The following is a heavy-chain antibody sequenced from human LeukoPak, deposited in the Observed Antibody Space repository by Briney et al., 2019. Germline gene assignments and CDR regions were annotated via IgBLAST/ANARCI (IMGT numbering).Heavy chain of an antibody. CDR3: AKDLEDIVVVPAHAFDY. CDR1: GFTFSSYA. V-gene: IGHV3-23*01. CDR2: ISGSGGST. J-gene: IGHJ4*02. Sequence: GGSLRLSCAASGFTFSSYAMSWVRQAPGKGLEWVSAISGSGGSTYYADSVKGRFTISRDNSKNTLYLQMNSLRAEDTAVYYCAKDLEDIVVVPAHAFDYWGQGTLVTVSS. D-gene: IGHD2-2*01.